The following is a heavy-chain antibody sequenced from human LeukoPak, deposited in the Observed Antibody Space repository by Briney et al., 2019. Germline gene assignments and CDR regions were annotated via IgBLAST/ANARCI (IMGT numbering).Heavy chain of an antibody. CDR1: GYTFTSYG. CDR2: ISAYNGNT. Sequence: ASVKVSCKASGYTFTSYGISWVRQAPGQGLEWMGWISAYNGNTNYAQKLQGRVTMTTDTSTSTAYMELRSLRSDDTAVYYCARVLLWFGELNFYFDYWGQGTLVTVPS. V-gene: IGHV1-18*01. CDR3: ARVLLWFGELNFYFDY. J-gene: IGHJ4*02. D-gene: IGHD3-10*01.